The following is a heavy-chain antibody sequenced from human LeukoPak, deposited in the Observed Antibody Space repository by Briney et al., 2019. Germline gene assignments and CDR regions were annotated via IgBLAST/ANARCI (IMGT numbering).Heavy chain of an antibody. V-gene: IGHV1-2*02. Sequence: GASVKVSCKASGYTFTGYYMHWVRQAPGQGLEWMEWINPNSGGTNYAQKFQGRVTMTRDTSISTAYMELSRLRSDDTAVYYCARETYYYGSGSPPGYWGQGTLVTVSS. D-gene: IGHD3-10*01. CDR2: INPNSGGT. CDR1: GYTFTGYY. J-gene: IGHJ4*02. CDR3: ARETYYYGSGSPPGY.